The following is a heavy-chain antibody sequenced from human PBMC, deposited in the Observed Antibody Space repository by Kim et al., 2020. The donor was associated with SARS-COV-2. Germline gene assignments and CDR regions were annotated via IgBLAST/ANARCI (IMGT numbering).Heavy chain of an antibody. Sequence: GGSLRLSCAASGFTFSSYAMHWVRQAPGKGLEWVAVISYDGSNKYYADSVKGRFTISRDNSKNTLYLQMNSLRAEDTAVYYCARESSGWDAFDIWGQGT. CDR1: GFTFSSYA. V-gene: IGHV3-30*04. CDR3: ARESSGWDAFDI. CDR2: ISYDGSNK. D-gene: IGHD3-22*01. J-gene: IGHJ3*02.